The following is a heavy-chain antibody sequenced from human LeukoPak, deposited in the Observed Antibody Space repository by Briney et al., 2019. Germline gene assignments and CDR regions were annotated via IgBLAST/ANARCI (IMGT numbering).Heavy chain of an antibody. CDR2: IGTAGDT. CDR1: GFTFSSYD. V-gene: IGHV3-13*01. CDR3: ARGGIAAAAFDY. Sequence: GGSLRLSCAASGFTFSSYDMHWVRQATGKGLEWVSAIGTAGDTYYPGSVKGRFTISRENAKNSLYLQMNSLRAGDTAVYYCARGGIAAAAFDYWGQGTLVTVSS. D-gene: IGHD6-13*01. J-gene: IGHJ4*02.